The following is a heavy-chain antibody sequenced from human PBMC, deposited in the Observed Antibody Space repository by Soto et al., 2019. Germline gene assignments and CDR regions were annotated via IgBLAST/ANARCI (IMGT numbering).Heavy chain of an antibody. Sequence: GGSLRLSCAASGFTFSSYGIHWVRQAPGKGLEWVAVIWYDGSNKYYADSVKGRFTISRDNSKNTLYLQMNSLRAEDTAVYYCARGHRVTTDFDYWGQGTLVTVSS. CDR1: GFTFSSYG. D-gene: IGHD4-17*01. CDR3: ARGHRVTTDFDY. V-gene: IGHV3-33*01. CDR2: IWYDGSNK. J-gene: IGHJ4*02.